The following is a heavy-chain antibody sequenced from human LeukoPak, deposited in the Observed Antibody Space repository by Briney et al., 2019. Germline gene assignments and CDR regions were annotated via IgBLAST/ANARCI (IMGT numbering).Heavy chain of an antibody. D-gene: IGHD4-17*01. Sequence: GGSLRLSCAASGFTFSSYWMSWVRQAPGKGLEWVSSISSSSSYIYYADSVKGRFTISRDNAKNSLYLQMNSLRAEDTAVYYCANGGPIDYDPYYFDYWGQGTLVTVSS. V-gene: IGHV3-21*01. CDR2: ISSSSSYI. CDR3: ANGGPIDYDPYYFDY. J-gene: IGHJ4*02. CDR1: GFTFSSYW.